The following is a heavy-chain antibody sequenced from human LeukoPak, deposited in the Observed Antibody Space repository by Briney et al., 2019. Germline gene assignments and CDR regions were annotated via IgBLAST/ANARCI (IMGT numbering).Heavy chain of an antibody. CDR2: ISYEGSNQ. J-gene: IGHJ6*04. CDR1: GFTSSSNA. V-gene: IGHV3-30*18. CDR3: ANLPGKGMPDVLDV. Sequence: PGGPLRLSCAASGFTSSSNAMHGVGQAPGKGLEWGAFISYEGSNQYYADSVKGRFTISRDNSKNTLYLQMNSLRAEDSSIYYCANLPGKGMPDVLDVWGKGTTVTVSS. D-gene: IGHD2-2*01.